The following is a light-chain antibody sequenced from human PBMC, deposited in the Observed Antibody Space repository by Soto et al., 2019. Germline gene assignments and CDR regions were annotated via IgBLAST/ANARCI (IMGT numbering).Light chain of an antibody. V-gene: IGKV3D-15*01. CDR3: QQYGDWPVA. Sequence: EIVMTQSPPTLSVSPGERATLSCRASQSVGSKLAWYQQRPGQAPRLLIYDASNRATGIPARFSGSGSGTEFSLTLSSLQSEDFAVYSCQQYGDWPVAFGGGTKVEIK. J-gene: IGKJ4*01. CDR2: DAS. CDR1: QSVGSK.